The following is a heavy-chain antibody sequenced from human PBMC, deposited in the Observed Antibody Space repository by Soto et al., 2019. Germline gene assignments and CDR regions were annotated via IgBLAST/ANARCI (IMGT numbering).Heavy chain of an antibody. CDR3: ARDPGYSGDRPLQLTFDI. Sequence: GGSLRLSCAASGFTFSSYAMHWVRQAPGKGLEWVAVISYDGSNKYYADSVKGRFTISRDNSKNTLYLQMNSLRAEDTAVYYCARDPGYSGDRPLQLTFDIWGQGTMVTVSS. J-gene: IGHJ3*02. CDR2: ISYDGSNK. CDR1: GFTFSSYA. V-gene: IGHV3-30*04. D-gene: IGHD5-12*01.